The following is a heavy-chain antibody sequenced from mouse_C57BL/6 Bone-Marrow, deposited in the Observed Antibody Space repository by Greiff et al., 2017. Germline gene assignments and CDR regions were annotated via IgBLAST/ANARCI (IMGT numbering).Heavy chain of an antibody. D-gene: IGHD2-3*01. V-gene: IGHV1-81*01. J-gene: IGHJ3*01. Sequence: QVQLQQSGAELARPGASVKLSCKASGYTFTSYGISWVKQRTGQGLEWIGEIYPRSGNTYYNEKFKGKATLTADKSSSTAYMELRSLTSEDSAVYFCAGESIGGYYVPFAYWGQGTLVTVSA. CDR3: AGESIGGYYVPFAY. CDR1: GYTFTSYG. CDR2: IYPRSGNT.